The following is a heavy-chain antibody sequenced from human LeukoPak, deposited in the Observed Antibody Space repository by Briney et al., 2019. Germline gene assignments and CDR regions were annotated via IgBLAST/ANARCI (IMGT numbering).Heavy chain of an antibody. Sequence: GESLKISCKGSEYSFTRYWLGWVRQMPGKGLEWMGIIYPDDSDTRYSPSFQGQVTISADKSINTAYLQWSSLKASDTAIYYCARQGYSSSRDFWGQGTLVTVSS. J-gene: IGHJ4*02. CDR2: IYPDDSDT. CDR1: EYSFTRYW. CDR3: ARQGYSSSRDF. D-gene: IGHD6-13*01. V-gene: IGHV5-51*01.